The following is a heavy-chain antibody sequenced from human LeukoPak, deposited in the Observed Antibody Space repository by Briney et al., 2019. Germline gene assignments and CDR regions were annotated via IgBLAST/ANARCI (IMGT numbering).Heavy chain of an antibody. CDR1: GFTFSSYG. CDR2: ISYDGSNK. D-gene: IGHD2-2*01. Sequence: GGSLRLSCAASGFTFSSYGMSWVRQAPGKGLEWVAFISYDGSNKYYADSVKGRFTISRDNSKNALYLQMNSLRPEDSAVYYCPKDRGAFIIVVPTASRVIDYWGEGTLVTVSS. CDR3: PKDRGAFIIVVPTASRVIDY. J-gene: IGHJ4*02. V-gene: IGHV3-30*02.